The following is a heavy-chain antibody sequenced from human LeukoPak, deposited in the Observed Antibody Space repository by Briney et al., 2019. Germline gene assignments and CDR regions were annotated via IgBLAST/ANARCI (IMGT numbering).Heavy chain of an antibody. V-gene: IGHV4-31*01. J-gene: IGHJ4*02. D-gene: IGHD3-10*01. CDR2: IHNSGST. CDR1: GGSISSGGYY. CDR3: ARGEYYGSGSYYPGDY. Sequence: TLSLTCTVSGGSISSGGYYWSWIRQHPGKGLEWIGYIHNSGSTYYNPSLKSPVSISIDTSKRHFSLRLSSVTAADTAVYYCARGEYYGSGSYYPGDYWGQGTLVTVSS.